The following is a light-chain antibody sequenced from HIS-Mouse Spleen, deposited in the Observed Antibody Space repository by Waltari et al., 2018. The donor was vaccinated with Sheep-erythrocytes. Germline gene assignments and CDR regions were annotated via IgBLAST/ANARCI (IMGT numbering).Light chain of an antibody. CDR2: AAS. J-gene: IGKJ2*01. Sequence: DIQMTQSPSSLSASVGDRVTITCRASQGIRNALGWYQQKPGKAPKRLIYAASSLQSGVPSRSSGSGSGTEFTLTISSLQPEDFATYYCLQHNSYPHTFGQGTKLEIK. V-gene: IGKV1-17*01. CDR3: LQHNSYPHT. CDR1: QGIRNA.